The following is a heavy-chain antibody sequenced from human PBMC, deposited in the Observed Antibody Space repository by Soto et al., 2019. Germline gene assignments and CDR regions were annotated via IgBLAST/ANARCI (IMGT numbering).Heavy chain of an antibody. CDR3: AKDYTFDSFDY. CDR1: GFTFSSYG. J-gene: IGHJ4*02. Sequence: PGGSLRLSCAASGFTFSSYGMHWVRQAPGKGLEWVAVISYDGSNKYYADSVKGRFTISRDNSKNTLYLQMNSLRAEDTAVYYCAKDYTFDSFDYWGQGTLVTVSS. V-gene: IGHV3-30*18. D-gene: IGHD2-21*01. CDR2: ISYDGSNK.